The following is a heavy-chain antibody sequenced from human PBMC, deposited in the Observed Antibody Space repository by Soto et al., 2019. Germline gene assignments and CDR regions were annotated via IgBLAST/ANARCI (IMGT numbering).Heavy chain of an antibody. CDR2: IIPIFGTA. V-gene: IGHV1-69*13. CDR1: GGTFSSYA. CDR3: AREGGYSSGWARWFDP. D-gene: IGHD6-19*01. J-gene: IGHJ5*02. Sequence: SVKVSCKASGGTFSSYASSWVRQAPGQGLEWMGGIIPIFGTANYAQKFQGRVTITADESTSTAYMELSSLRSEDTAVYYCAREGGYSSGWARWFDPWGQGTLVTVSS.